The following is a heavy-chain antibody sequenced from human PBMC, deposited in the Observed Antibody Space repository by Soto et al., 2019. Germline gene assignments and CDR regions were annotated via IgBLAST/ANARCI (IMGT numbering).Heavy chain of an antibody. V-gene: IGHV3-23*01. CDR2: INDSGERT. CDR3: TTGTRGDIVLVPAAMDNWFDP. D-gene: IGHD2-2*01. CDR1: GFTFSNYA. J-gene: IGHJ5*02. Sequence: GGSLRLSCAASGFTFSNYAMSWVRQAPGKGLEWVSGINDSGERTLYADSVKGRVTMSRDNSKNTLYLQMNSLRAGDTAVYYCTTGTRGDIVLVPAAMDNWFDPWGQGTLVTVSS.